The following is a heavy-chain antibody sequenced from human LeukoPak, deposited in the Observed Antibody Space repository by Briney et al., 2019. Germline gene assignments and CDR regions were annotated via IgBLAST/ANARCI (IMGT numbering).Heavy chain of an antibody. CDR1: GFSFSTYS. CDR3: ARGPYYGMDV. V-gene: IGHV3-48*04. J-gene: IGHJ6*02. CDR2: ISTTSGTI. Sequence: GGSLRLSCAASGFSFSTYSMNWVRQAPGKGLEWVSYISTTSGTIHYADSVKGRFTISRDNAKNSLYLQMNSLRAEDTAVYYCARGPYYGMDVWGQGTTVTVSS.